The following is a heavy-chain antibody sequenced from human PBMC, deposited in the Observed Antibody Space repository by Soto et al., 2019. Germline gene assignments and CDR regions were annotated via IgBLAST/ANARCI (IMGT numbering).Heavy chain of an antibody. CDR2: IKQDGSEK. V-gene: IGHV3-7*01. CDR1: GFTFSSYW. Sequence: PGGSLRLSCAASGFTFSSYWMSWVRQAPGKGLEWVANIKQDGSEKYYVDSVKGRFTISRDNAKDSLYLQMNSLRAEDTAVYYCARDRCSGGSCYDWAGSDYYYYMDVWGKGTTVTVSS. CDR3: ARDRCSGGSCYDWAGSDYYYYMDV. D-gene: IGHD2-15*01. J-gene: IGHJ6*03.